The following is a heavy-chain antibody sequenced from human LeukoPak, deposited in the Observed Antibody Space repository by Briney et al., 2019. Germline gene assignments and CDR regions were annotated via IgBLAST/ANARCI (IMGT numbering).Heavy chain of an antibody. Sequence: ASVKVSCKVSGYTFTDYYMHWVQQAPGKGLEWMGLVDPEDGETIYAEKFQGRVTITADTSTDTAYMELSSLRSEDTAVYYCARAVTTGRDDWGQGTLVTVSS. CDR3: ARAVTTGRDD. D-gene: IGHD4-11*01. V-gene: IGHV1-69-2*01. J-gene: IGHJ4*02. CDR1: GYTFTDYY. CDR2: VDPEDGET.